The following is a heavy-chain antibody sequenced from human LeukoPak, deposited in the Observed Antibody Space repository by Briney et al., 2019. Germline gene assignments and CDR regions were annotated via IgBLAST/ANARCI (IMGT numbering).Heavy chain of an antibody. J-gene: IGHJ4*02. V-gene: IGHV1-2*06. CDR2: INPNSGGT. CDR1: GYTSTGYY. D-gene: IGHD7-27*01. Sequence: ASVKVSCKASGYTSTGYYIHWVRQAPGQGLEWMGRINPNSGGTNYAQKFQGRVTMTRDTSTSTAYMELSRLRSDDTAIYYCAREVSGDPGGNWGQGALVSVSS. CDR3: AREVSGDPGGN.